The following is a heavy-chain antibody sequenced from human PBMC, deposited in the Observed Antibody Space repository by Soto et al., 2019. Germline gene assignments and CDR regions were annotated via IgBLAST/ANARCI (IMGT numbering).Heavy chain of an antibody. D-gene: IGHD6-13*01. CDR2: ISRSSNYI. J-gene: IGHJ4*02. Sequence: SGGSLRLSCAASGLNFISYSMNWVRQAPGKGLEWVSSISRSSNYIYYADSVKGRFTISRDNAKNSLYLQMNSLRAEDTAVYYCAREGSSSWPGFDYWGQGTLVTVSS. V-gene: IGHV3-21*01. CDR1: GLNFISYS. CDR3: AREGSSSWPGFDY.